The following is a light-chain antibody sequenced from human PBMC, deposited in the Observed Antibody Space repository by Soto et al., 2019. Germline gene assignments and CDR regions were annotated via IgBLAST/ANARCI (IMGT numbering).Light chain of an antibody. V-gene: IGKV1-12*01. CDR1: QGISSR. CDR2: TAS. J-gene: IGKJ4*01. CDR3: QQAKSFPLT. Sequence: DIQMTQSPASVSASVGDRVTITCRASQGISSRLAWYQQKPAKAPKLLIYTASSLQSGVPSRFSGSGSGTDFTLTICSLQPEDFATSYCQQAKSFPLTFGGGTKLEIK.